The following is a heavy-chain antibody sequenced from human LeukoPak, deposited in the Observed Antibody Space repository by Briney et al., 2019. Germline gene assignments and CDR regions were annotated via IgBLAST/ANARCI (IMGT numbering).Heavy chain of an antibody. J-gene: IGHJ6*02. CDR1: GFAFSSYN. D-gene: IGHD3-22*01. CDR2: IGSSGSPT. Sequence: PGGSLRLSCAASGFAFSSYNMNWVRQAPGKGLEWISYIGSSGSPTHYADSVGGRFTISRDNAKNSQYLQMNSLRDEDTAAYFCARRPYSDTSGRLSDVWGQGTTVTVSS. CDR3: ARRPYSDTSGRLSDV. V-gene: IGHV3-48*02.